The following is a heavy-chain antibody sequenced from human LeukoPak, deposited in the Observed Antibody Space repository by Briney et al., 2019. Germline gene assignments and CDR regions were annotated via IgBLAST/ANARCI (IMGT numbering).Heavy chain of an antibody. V-gene: IGHV3-23*01. D-gene: IGHD2-8*01. Sequence: PGGSLRLSCAGSGFTFSSYAMSWVRQAPGQALEWVSVISDSGDYTSYADSVRGRFTISRDNSRNTLYLQMISLRPEDTAVYYCAKDTSIGKYCTNGVCSPFDYWGQGTLVTVSS. CDR1: GFTFSSYA. CDR3: AKDTSIGKYCTNGVCSPFDY. CDR2: ISDSGDYT. J-gene: IGHJ4*02.